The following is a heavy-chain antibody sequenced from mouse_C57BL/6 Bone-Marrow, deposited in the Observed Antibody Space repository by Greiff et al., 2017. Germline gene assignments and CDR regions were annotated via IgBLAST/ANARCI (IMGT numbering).Heavy chain of an antibody. CDR2: IYPRSGNT. CDR1: GYTFTSYG. D-gene: IGHD2-4*01. J-gene: IGHJ2*01. V-gene: IGHV1-81*01. CDR3: ARNYDYDGIPLFDY. Sequence: VQLQESGAELARPGASVKLSCKASGYTFTSYGISWVKQRTGQGLGWIGEIYPRSGNTYYNEKFKGKATLTADKSSSTAYMELRSLTSEDSAVYFCARNYDYDGIPLFDYWGQGTTLTVSS.